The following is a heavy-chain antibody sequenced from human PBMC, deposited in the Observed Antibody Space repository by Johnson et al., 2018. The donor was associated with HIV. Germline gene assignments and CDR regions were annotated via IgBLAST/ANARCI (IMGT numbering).Heavy chain of an antibody. Sequence: VQLVESGGGVVQPGGSLRLSCAASGFTVSSNYMSWVRQAPGKGLEWVSYISSSGSTIYSADSVKGRFPISRDTSKNTRYLQMNSLSAEDPAVYYCARGGRSWSWRDAFDIWGQGTMVTVSS. V-gene: IGHV3-48*01. CDR3: ARGGRSWSWRDAFDI. J-gene: IGHJ3*02. D-gene: IGHD3-16*01. CDR1: GFTVSSNY. CDR2: ISSSGSTI.